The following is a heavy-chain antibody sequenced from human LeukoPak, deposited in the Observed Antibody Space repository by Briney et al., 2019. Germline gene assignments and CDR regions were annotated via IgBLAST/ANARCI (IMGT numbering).Heavy chain of an antibody. V-gene: IGHV1-2*02. CDR2: INCNSGVT. J-gene: IGHJ4*02. D-gene: IGHD6-19*01. CDR3: AKTGAGYSSGWSYLY. CDR1: GYTFSDYY. Sequence: ASVKVSCKASGYTFSDYYMHWVRQAPGQGLEWMGWINCNSGVTKYAQKFQDRVTMTRDTSISTAYMEVSRLTSDDTAVYYCAKTGAGYSSGWSYLYWGQGTLATVSS.